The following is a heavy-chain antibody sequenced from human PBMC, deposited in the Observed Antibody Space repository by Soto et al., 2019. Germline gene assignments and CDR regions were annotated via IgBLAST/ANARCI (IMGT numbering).Heavy chain of an antibody. D-gene: IGHD3-22*01. J-gene: IGHJ4*02. CDR2: IDWDDDK. V-gene: IGHV2-70*04. CDR1: GFSLSTSQVG. Sequence: SGPTLVNPTQTLTLTCTFSGFSLSTSQVGVGWIRQPPGKALEWLARIDWDDDKFYSTSLRTRLTISKDTSKNQVVLTMTNMDPVDTATYYCARHDSSGYYLDYWGQGTLVTVSS. CDR3: ARHDSSGYYLDY.